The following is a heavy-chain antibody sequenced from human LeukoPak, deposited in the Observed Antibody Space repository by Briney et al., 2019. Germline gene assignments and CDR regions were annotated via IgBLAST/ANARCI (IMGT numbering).Heavy chain of an antibody. CDR2: IYSGGST. J-gene: IGHJ4*02. CDR1: EFTVSINY. Sequence: GGSLRLSCAASEFTVSINYMSWVRQAPGKGLEWVSVIYSGGSTYYADSVKGRFTISRDNSKNTLYLQMNSLRAEDTAVYYCARDAPYYDSSGYFDYWGQGTLVTVSS. CDR3: ARDAPYYDSSGYFDY. V-gene: IGHV3-53*01. D-gene: IGHD3-22*01.